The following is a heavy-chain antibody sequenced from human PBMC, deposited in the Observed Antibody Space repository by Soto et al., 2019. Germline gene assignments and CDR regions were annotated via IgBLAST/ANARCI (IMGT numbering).Heavy chain of an antibody. J-gene: IGHJ4*02. D-gene: IGHD6-13*01. CDR1: GGSISNFY. Sequence: SETXSLTCTVSGGSISNFYWSWIRQPPGKGLEWIGYIYYTGSTNYNPSLKSRVTISVDTSKNQFSLKLSSVTAADTAVYYCARESSIPFDYWGQGTLVTVSS. CDR3: ARESSIPFDY. CDR2: IYYTGST. V-gene: IGHV4-59*01.